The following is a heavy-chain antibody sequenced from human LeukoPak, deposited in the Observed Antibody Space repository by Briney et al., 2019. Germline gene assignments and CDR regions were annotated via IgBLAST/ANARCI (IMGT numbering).Heavy chain of an antibody. J-gene: IGHJ5*02. CDR2: INHSGST. D-gene: IGHD3-3*01. CDR1: GGSFSGYY. Sequence: SETLSLTCAVYGGSFSGYYWSWIRQPPGKGLEWIGEINHSGSTNYNPSLKSRVTISVDTSKNQFSLKLSSVTAADTAVYYCARGHRSRITTFAPMRNEYWFDPWGQGTLVTVSS. CDR3: ARGHRSRITTFAPMRNEYWFDP. V-gene: IGHV4-34*01.